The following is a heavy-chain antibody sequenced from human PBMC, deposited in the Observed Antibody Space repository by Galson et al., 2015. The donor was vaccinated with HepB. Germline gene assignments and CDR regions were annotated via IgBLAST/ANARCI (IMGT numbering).Heavy chain of an antibody. D-gene: IGHD7-27*01. CDR2: ISSSSSYK. CDR1: GLTFSSYN. V-gene: IGHV3-21*01. Sequence: SLRLSCAASGLTFSSYNMNWVRQAPGKGLEWVSSISSSSSYKYYADSVKGRFTISRDNAKNSLYLQMNSLRAEDTAIYYCARDPPLGTPFDYWGQGTLVTVSS. CDR3: ARDPPLGTPFDY. J-gene: IGHJ4*02.